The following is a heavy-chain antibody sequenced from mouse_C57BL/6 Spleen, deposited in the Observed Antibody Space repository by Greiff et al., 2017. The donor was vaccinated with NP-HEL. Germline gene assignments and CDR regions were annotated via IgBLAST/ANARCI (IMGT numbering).Heavy chain of an antibody. CDR2: IRSKSNNYAT. V-gene: IGHV10-1*01. Sequence: EVQLVESGGGLVQPKGSLKLSCAASGFSFNTYAMNWVRQAPGKGLEWVARIRSKSNNYATYYADSVKDRFTISRDDSESMLYLQMNNLKTEDTAMYYGVRQARGFGPFAYWGQGTLVTVSA. CDR1: GFSFNTYA. CDR3: VRQARGFGPFAY. J-gene: IGHJ3*01.